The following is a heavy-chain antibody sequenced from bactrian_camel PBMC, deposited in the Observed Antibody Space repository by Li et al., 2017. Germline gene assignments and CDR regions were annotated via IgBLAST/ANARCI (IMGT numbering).Heavy chain of an antibody. V-gene: IGHV3S1*01. D-gene: IGHD6*01. CDR1: GFTFSSYW. J-gene: IGHJ4*01. Sequence: HVQLVESGGGLVQPGGSLRLSCTTSGFTFSSYWMYWVRQAPGKGLEWVSVITTGGGNTYYAESVKGRFSISRDNAKKTLYLQMNSLKTEDIAVYYCATWYGGAWYRFNYWGQGTQVTVS. CDR3: ATWYGGAWYRFNY. CDR2: ITTGGGNT.